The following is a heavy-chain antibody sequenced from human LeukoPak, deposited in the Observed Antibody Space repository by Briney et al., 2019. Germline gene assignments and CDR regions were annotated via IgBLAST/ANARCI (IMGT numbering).Heavy chain of an antibody. Sequence: PSETLSLTCAVSGGSISSGGYSWSWIRQPPGKGLEWIGYIYHSGSTYYNPSLKSRVTISVDRSKNQFSLKLSSVTAADTAVYYCARGRGFLEWLSSLNWYFDLWGRGTLVTVSS. CDR3: ARGRGFLEWLSSLNWYFDL. CDR2: IYHSGST. J-gene: IGHJ2*01. V-gene: IGHV4-30-2*01. CDR1: GGSISSGGYS. D-gene: IGHD3-3*01.